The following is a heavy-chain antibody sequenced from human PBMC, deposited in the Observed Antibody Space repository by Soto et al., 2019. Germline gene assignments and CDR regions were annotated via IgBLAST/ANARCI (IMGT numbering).Heavy chain of an antibody. Sequence: EVQLLESGGGLVQPGGSLRLSCAASGFIFSSYAMSWVRQAPGKGLEWVSLISGSASNTYYADSVKGRFTISRDFSKNTVYLYMSSLRVEDTALYYRAKDQEAYSSGWPFDYWGRGTLVTVSS. CDR3: AKDQEAYSSGWPFDY. V-gene: IGHV3-23*01. J-gene: IGHJ4*02. CDR1: GFIFSSYA. CDR2: ISGSASNT. D-gene: IGHD6-19*01.